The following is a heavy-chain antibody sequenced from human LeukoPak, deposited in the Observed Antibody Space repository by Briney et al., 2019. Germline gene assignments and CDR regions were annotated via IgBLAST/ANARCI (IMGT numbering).Heavy chain of an antibody. D-gene: IGHD2-2*02. CDR1: GFTFSSYA. Sequence: GGSLRLSCAASGFTFSSYAMSWVRQAPGKGLEWVSAISGSGGSTYYADSVKGRFTISRDNSKNTLYLQMNSLRAEDTAVYYCAKGTSSTSCYSLDYWGQGTLAIVSS. V-gene: IGHV3-23*01. J-gene: IGHJ4*02. CDR2: ISGSGGST. CDR3: AKGTSSTSCYSLDY.